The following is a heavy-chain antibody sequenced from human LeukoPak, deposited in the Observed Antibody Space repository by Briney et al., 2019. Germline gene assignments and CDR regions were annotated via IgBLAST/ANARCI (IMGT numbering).Heavy chain of an antibody. D-gene: IGHD2-15*01. V-gene: IGHV3-7*01. Sequence: PGGSLRLSCAASGFTVSSNYMSWVRQAPGKGLEWVAIIKQDGSVAHYVDSVKGRLTISRDNAKNSLYLQINNLRAEDTAVYYCAGGQGYLIQLWGQGTLVTVSS. J-gene: IGHJ4*02. CDR1: GFTVSSNY. CDR2: IKQDGSVA. CDR3: AGGQGYLIQL.